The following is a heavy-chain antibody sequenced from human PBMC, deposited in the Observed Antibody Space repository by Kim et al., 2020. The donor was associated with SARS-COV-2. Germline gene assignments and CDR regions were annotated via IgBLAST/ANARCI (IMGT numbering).Heavy chain of an antibody. D-gene: IGHD2-21*02. CDR2: INWNGDAT. J-gene: IGHJ1*01. CDR3: ARGLPDIYSGGDFYSKDFQY. V-gene: IGHV3-20*04. Sequence: GGSLRLSCAASGFTFSSYAMSWVRQAPGKGLEWVSSINWNGDATTYADSVKGRFTISRDNAKNSLYLQMNSLRAEDTALFYCARGLPDIYSGGDFYSKDFQYWGQGTLVTVSS. CDR1: GFTFSSYA.